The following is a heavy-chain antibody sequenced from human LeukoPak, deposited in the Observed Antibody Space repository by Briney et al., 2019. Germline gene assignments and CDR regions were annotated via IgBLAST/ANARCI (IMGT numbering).Heavy chain of an antibody. CDR2: ISYDGSNK. CDR3: AKDGSSGYIDY. Sequence: GGSLRLSCAASGFTFSSYGMHWARQAPGKGLEWVAVISYDGSNKYYADSVKGRFTISRDNSKNTLYLQMNSLRAEDTAVYYCAKDGSSGYIDYWGQGTLVTVSS. D-gene: IGHD3-22*01. J-gene: IGHJ4*02. CDR1: GFTFSSYG. V-gene: IGHV3-30*18.